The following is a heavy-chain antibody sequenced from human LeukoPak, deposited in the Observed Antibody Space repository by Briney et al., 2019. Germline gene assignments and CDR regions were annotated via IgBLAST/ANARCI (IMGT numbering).Heavy chain of an antibody. Sequence: PGGSLRLSCAASGFTFSTYSMNWVRQARGKGLEWVSAISGSGGSTYYADSVKGRFTISRDNSKNTLYLQMNSLRAEDTAVYYCAKENKVGAPFDYWGQGTLVTVSS. CDR2: ISGSGGST. CDR1: GFTFSTYS. D-gene: IGHD1-26*01. CDR3: AKENKVGAPFDY. V-gene: IGHV3-23*01. J-gene: IGHJ4*02.